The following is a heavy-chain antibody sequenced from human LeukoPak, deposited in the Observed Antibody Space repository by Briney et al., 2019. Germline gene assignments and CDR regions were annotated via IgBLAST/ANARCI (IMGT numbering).Heavy chain of an antibody. Sequence: SETLSLTCIVSGGSISSYYWSWIRQPPEKELEWIGYIYYSGSTHYNPSLKSRVTISVDTSKNQFSLELNSVTAADTAVYYCARAGPGYCSSTSCYNFDYWGQGTLVTVSS. V-gene: IGHV4-59*01. J-gene: IGHJ4*02. CDR3: ARAGPGYCSSTSCYNFDY. CDR1: GGSISSYY. CDR2: IYYSGST. D-gene: IGHD2-2*02.